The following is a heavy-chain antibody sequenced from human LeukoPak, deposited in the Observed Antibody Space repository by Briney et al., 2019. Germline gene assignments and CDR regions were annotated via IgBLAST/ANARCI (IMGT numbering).Heavy chain of an antibody. D-gene: IGHD5-12*01. J-gene: IGHJ4*02. V-gene: IGHV1-3*02. CDR3: ARGGPPRGYDPYYLDY. Sequence: ASVKVSCKASGYLFTSYAMHWVRQAPGQRLEWMGWTNAGNGNTKYSQEFQGRVTITRDTSASTVYMELSSLRSEDMAVYYCARGGPPRGYDPYYLDYWGQGTLVTVSS. CDR1: GYLFTSYA. CDR2: TNAGNGNT.